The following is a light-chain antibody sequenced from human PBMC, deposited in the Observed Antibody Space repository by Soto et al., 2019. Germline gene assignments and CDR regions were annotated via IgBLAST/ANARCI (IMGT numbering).Light chain of an antibody. CDR1: QSINNRY. Sequence: EIVLTQSPGTLSLSPGVRATLSCRASQSINNRYLAWYQQKPGQAPRLLIYAASSRATGIPDRFSGSGSGTDFTLTISRLEPEDFAVYYCQQFGSSPGFTFGPGTKVDIK. J-gene: IGKJ3*01. V-gene: IGKV3-20*01. CDR3: QQFGSSPGFT. CDR2: AAS.